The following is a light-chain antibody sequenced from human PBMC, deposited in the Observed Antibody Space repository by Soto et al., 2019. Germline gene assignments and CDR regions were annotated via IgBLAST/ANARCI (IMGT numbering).Light chain of an antibody. CDR3: QQRSNWPPVT. V-gene: IGKV3-11*01. J-gene: IGKJ4*01. CDR1: QRVSNY. CDR2: DAS. Sequence: EIVLTQSPATLSLSPGERATLSCRASQRVSNYLAWYQQKPGQAPRLLIYDASNRASGIPARFSGSGSGTDFTLTISSLDPADFAVYYCQQRSNWPPVTFGGGTKVEIK.